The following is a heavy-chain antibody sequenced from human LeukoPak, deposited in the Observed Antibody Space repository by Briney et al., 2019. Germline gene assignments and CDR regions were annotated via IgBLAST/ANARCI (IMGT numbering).Heavy chain of an antibody. CDR2: ISSTSTNI. Sequence: GGSLRLSCAPSGFTFSGYSKHGFRQAPGRGVEWVSYISSTSTNIYYKDSVKGRFTISRDHAKNSLYLQMTSLRVEDTAVYYCVRNDGDDAFDIWGQGTMVTVSS. D-gene: IGHD4-17*01. CDR1: GFTFSGYS. CDR3: VRNDGDDAFDI. J-gene: IGHJ3*02. V-gene: IGHV3-48*01.